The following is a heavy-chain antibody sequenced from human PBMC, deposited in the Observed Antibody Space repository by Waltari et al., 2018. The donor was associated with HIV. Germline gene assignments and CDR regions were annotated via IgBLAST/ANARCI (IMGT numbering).Heavy chain of an antibody. CDR3: ARIRMLEWLSGHYMDV. CDR1: GFSFSDYY. Sequence: VQLVESGGGLVKPGGSLRLPCVSSGFSFSDYYMNWIRHAQGKGLECVSYSVSGGGTKYYADSLKGRFTISVDNAKNSLFLQMSSLGADDTAVYYCARIRMLEWLSGHYMDVWGKGTTVSVSS. CDR2: SVSGGGTK. D-gene: IGHD3-3*01. J-gene: IGHJ6*03. V-gene: IGHV3-11*01.